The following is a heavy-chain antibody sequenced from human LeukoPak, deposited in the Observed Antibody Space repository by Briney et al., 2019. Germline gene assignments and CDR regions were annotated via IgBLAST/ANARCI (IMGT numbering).Heavy chain of an antibody. CDR3: ARYLPMDGAESPLFDY. CDR1: GFTFSSCA. Sequence: PGGSLRLSCAASGFTFSSCAMSWVRQAPGKGLEWVSAISGSGGSNAIYYAVSVKGRFTISRDNSKNTLFLQMNSLRAEDTAVYYCARYLPMDGAESPLFDYWGQGTLVTVSS. V-gene: IGHV3-23*01. D-gene: IGHD3-9*01. CDR2: ISGSGGSNAI. J-gene: IGHJ4*02.